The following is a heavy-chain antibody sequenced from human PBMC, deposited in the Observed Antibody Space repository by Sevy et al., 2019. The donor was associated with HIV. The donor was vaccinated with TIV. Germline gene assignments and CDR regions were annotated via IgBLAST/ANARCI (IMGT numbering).Heavy chain of an antibody. CDR1: GGSFSGYY. Sequence: SETLSLTCAVYGGSFSGYYWSWIRQPPGKGLEWIGEINHSGSTNHNPSLKSRVTISVDTSKNQFSLKLSSVTAADTAVYYCARHCTGTSCSHAFDIWGQGTMVTVSS. CDR2: INHSGST. D-gene: IGHD2-8*02. J-gene: IGHJ3*02. V-gene: IGHV4-34*01. CDR3: ARHCTGTSCSHAFDI.